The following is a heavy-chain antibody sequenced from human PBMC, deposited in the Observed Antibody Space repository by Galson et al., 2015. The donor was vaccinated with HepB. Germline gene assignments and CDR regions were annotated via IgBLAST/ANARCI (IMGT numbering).Heavy chain of an antibody. D-gene: IGHD3-22*01. J-gene: IGHJ5*02. CDR2: INEVNGNT. Sequence: SVKVSCKASGYTFTSYAIHWVRQAPGQRLEWMGWINEVNGNTKYSPNFQGRVIITRDTAASTVYMELSSLRSEDTAVYYCARDPLDYHDSSGYYDHWGQGTLVTVSS. CDR3: ARDPLDYHDSSGYYDH. V-gene: IGHV1-3*01. CDR1: GYTFTSYA.